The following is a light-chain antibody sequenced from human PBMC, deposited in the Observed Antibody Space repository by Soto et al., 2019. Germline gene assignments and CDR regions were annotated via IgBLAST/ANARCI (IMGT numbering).Light chain of an antibody. CDR2: DAS. J-gene: IGKJ5*01. V-gene: IGKV1-5*01. CDR3: QHRV. CDR1: QSISNW. Sequence: DVQMTQSPSTLPASVGDRVTITCRASQSISNWLAWYQQKPGTAPKVLIYDASRLQSGVPSRFTGSGSGTEFTLTVSSLQPDDFATYYRQHRVFGPGTRLEIK.